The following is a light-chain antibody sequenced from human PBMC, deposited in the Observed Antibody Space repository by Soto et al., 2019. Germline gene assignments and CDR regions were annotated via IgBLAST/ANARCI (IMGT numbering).Light chain of an antibody. CDR2: AAS. Sequence: IQMTQTTYSLSASVGDRVTITCRASQSISSYLNWYQQKPGKAPKLLIYAASSLQSGVPSRFSGSGSGTDFTLTISSLQPEDFATYYCQQANSFPLTFGGGTKVDIK. J-gene: IGKJ4*01. V-gene: IGKV1-39*01. CDR1: QSISSY. CDR3: QQANSFPLT.